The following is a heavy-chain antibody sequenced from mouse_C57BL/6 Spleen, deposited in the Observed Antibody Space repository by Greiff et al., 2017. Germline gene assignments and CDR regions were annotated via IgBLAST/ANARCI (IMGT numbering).Heavy chain of an antibody. CDR1: GYTFTSYW. Sequence: QVQLQQPGAELVKPGASVKLSCKAPGYTFTSYWMHWVKQRPGQGLEWIGMIHPNSGSTNYNEKFKSKATLTVDKSSSTAYMQLSSLTSEDSAVYYCARDYYGSSFDYWGQGTTLTVSS. D-gene: IGHD1-1*01. CDR3: ARDYYGSSFDY. V-gene: IGHV1-64*01. J-gene: IGHJ2*01. CDR2: IHPNSGST.